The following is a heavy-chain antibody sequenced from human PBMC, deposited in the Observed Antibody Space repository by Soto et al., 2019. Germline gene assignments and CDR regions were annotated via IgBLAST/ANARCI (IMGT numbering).Heavy chain of an antibody. V-gene: IGHV3-21*01. CDR2: ISSSSSYI. D-gene: IGHD4-17*01. CDR3: ARDTPTTVTTGRVFDY. CDR1: GFTFGSYS. J-gene: IGHJ4*02. Sequence: GGSLRLSCAASGFTFGSYSMNWVRQAPGKGLEWVSSISSSSSYIYYADSVKGRFTISRDNAKNSLYLQMNSLRAEDTAVYYCARDTPTTVTTGRVFDYWGQGTLVTVSS.